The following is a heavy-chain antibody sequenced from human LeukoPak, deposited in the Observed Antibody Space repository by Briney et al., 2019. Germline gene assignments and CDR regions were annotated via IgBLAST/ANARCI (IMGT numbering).Heavy chain of an antibody. Sequence: PSETLSLTCTVSGGSISTYYWNWIRQSPGKGLEWIGSIYYSGSTYYNPSLKSRVTISVDTSKNQFSLKLSSVTAADTAVYYCASGFDIWGQGTMVTVSS. J-gene: IGHJ3*02. CDR1: GGSISTYY. CDR3: ASGFDI. V-gene: IGHV4-59*12. CDR2: IYYSGST.